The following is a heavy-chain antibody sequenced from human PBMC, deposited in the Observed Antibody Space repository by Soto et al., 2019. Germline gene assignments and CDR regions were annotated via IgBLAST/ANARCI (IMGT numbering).Heavy chain of an antibody. CDR3: AKDKSRLRTMIVVVIDYFDY. V-gene: IGHV3-23*01. CDR2: ISGSGGST. CDR1: GFTFSSYA. D-gene: IGHD3-22*01. Sequence: GGSLRLSCAASGFTFSSYAMSWVRQAPGKGLEWVSAISGSGGSTYYADSVKGRFTISRDNSKNTLYLQMNSLRAEDTAVYYCAKDKSRLRTMIVVVIDYFDYWGQGTLVTVSS. J-gene: IGHJ4*02.